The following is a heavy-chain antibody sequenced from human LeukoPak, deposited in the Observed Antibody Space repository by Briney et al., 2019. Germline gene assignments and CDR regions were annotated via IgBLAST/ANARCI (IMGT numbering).Heavy chain of an antibody. CDR1: GGSISTYY. Sequence: SETLSPSCSLSGGSISTYYWSWIRQTPGKGLQWIGYVYDSGTTNYNPSLERRVTISSDASKNVLSLNVRSVTAADTAIYYCARHGGSLGYFDYWGQGTLVTVAS. CDR2: VYDSGTT. D-gene: IGHD3-16*01. CDR3: ARHGGSLGYFDY. J-gene: IGHJ4*02. V-gene: IGHV4-59*08.